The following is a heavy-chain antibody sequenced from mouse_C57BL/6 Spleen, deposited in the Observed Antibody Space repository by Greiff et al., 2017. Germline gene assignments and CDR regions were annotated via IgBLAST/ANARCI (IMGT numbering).Heavy chain of an antibody. CDR1: GYTFTSYW. J-gene: IGHJ3*01. CDR3: ARRGGTAWFAY. Sequence: VQLQQPGAELVRPGSSVKLSCKASGYTFTSYWMDWVKQRPGQGLEWIGNIYPSDSETHYNQKFKDKATLTVDKSSSTAYMQLSSLTSEDSAVYYCARRGGTAWFAYWGQGTLVTVSA. D-gene: IGHD4-1*01. CDR2: IYPSDSET. V-gene: IGHV1-61*01.